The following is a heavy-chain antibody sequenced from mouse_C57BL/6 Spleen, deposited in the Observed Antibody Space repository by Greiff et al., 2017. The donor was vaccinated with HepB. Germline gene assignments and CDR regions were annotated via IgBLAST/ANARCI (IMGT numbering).Heavy chain of an antibody. CDR2: IDPENGDT. D-gene: IGHD2-1*01. CDR3: TTEGNYTGWIAY. J-gene: IGHJ3*01. Sequence: EVQLQQSGAELVRPGASVKLSCTASGFNIKDDYMHWVKQRPEKGLEWIGWIDPENGDTEYASKFQGQATITADNSSNTAYLQLSSLTSEDTAVYYCTTEGNYTGWIAYWGQGTLVTVSA. V-gene: IGHV14-4*01. CDR1: GFNIKDDY.